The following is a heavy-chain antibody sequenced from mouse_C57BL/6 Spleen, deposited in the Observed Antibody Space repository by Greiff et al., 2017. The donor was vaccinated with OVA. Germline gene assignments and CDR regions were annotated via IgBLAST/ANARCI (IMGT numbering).Heavy chain of an antibody. CDR3: ARGGLRRYFDY. CDR2: INPNNGGT. CDR1: GYTFTDYY. J-gene: IGHJ2*01. D-gene: IGHD3-1*01. Sequence: EVKLQQSGPELVKPGASVKISCKASGYTFTDYYMNWVKQSHGKSLEWIGDINPNNGGTSYNQKFKGKATLTVDKSSSTAYMELRSLTSEDSAVYYCARGGLRRYFDYWGQGTTLTVSS. V-gene: IGHV1-26*01.